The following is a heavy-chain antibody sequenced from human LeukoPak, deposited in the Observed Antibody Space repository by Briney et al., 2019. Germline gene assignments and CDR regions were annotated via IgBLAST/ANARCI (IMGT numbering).Heavy chain of an antibody. V-gene: IGHV4-59*01. CDR1: GGSLSSYY. J-gene: IGHJ4*02. D-gene: IGHD3-22*01. CDR3: ARAGDYYDSSGYYFDY. Sequence: PSETLSLTCTVSGGSLSSYYWSWIRQPPGKGLEWIGYIYYSGSTNYNPSLKSRVTISVDTSKNQFSLKLNSVTAADTAVYYCARAGDYYDSSGYYFDYWGQGTLVTVSS. CDR2: IYYSGST.